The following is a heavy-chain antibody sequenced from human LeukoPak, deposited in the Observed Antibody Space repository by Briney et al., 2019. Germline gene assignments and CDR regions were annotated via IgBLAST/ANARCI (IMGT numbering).Heavy chain of an antibody. CDR2: INLSGST. Sequence: SETLSLTCAVYGGSFSGYYWSWIRQPPGKGLEWIGEINLSGSTNYNPSLKSRVTISVDTSKNQFSLKLSSVTAADTAVYYCARGGRGWTVSLFDAWGQGILVTVSS. J-gene: IGHJ5*02. V-gene: IGHV4-34*01. D-gene: IGHD6-19*01. CDR1: GGSFSGYY. CDR3: ARGGRGWTVSLFDA.